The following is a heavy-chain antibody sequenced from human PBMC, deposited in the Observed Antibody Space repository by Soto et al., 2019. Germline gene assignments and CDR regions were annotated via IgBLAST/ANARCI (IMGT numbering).Heavy chain of an antibody. D-gene: IGHD2-21*02. J-gene: IGHJ4*02. Sequence: NPSETLSLTCIVSGESISSSSYYWGWIRQPPGKGLEWIGSIYYSGLTYYNPSFKSRVTISIDTSKNQFSLKLSSVTATDTAVYYCARQRTTVVTQAYFDHWGQGALVTVSS. CDR1: GESISSSSYY. CDR2: IYYSGLT. V-gene: IGHV4-39*01. CDR3: ARQRTTVVTQAYFDH.